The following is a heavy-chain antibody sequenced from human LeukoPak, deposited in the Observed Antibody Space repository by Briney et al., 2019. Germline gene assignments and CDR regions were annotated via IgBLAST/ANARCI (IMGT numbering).Heavy chain of an antibody. CDR1: GDSVSSNSAA. CDR3: ARDRFELAGYYYYYYMDV. J-gene: IGHJ6*03. CDR2: TYYRSKWYN. V-gene: IGHV6-1*01. Sequence: SQTLSLTCAISGDSVSSNSAAWNWIRQSPSRGLEWLGRTYYRSKWYNDYAVSVKSRITINPDTSKNQFSLQLNSVTPEDTAVYYCARDRFELAGYYYYYYMDVWGKGTTVTVSS. D-gene: IGHD6-19*01.